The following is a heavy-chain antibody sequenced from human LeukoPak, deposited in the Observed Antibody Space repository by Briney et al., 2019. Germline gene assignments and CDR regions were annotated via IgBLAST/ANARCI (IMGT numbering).Heavy chain of an antibody. CDR2: INHSGST. D-gene: IGHD3-22*01. Sequence: SETLSLTCAVYGGSFSGYYWSWIRQPPGKGLEWIGEINHSGSTNYNPSLTRRGTISVDTSKNQFSLKLSSVTAADTAVYYCARPAYYYDSSGYYGGDYWGQGTLVTVSS. CDR3: ARPAYYYDSSGYYGGDY. V-gene: IGHV4-34*01. CDR1: GGSFSGYY. J-gene: IGHJ4*02.